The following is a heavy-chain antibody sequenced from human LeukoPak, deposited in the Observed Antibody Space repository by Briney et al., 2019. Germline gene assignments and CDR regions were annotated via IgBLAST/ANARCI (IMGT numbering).Heavy chain of an antibody. J-gene: IGHJ4*02. CDR3: ARSTSIFDY. CDR2: ISYDGSNK. CDR1: GFTFSSYA. V-gene: IGHV3-30*04. Sequence: PARSLRLSCAAPGFTFSSYAMHWVRQAPGKGQERVAAISYDGSNKYYADSVKGRFTISRDNSKNSLDLQMNSLRAEDTAVYFCARSTSIFDYWGQGTLVTVAS.